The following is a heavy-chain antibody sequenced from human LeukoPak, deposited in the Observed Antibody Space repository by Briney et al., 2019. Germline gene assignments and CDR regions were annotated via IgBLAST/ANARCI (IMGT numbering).Heavy chain of an antibody. CDR3: ARLDGGNSGHYYFDY. J-gene: IGHJ4*02. V-gene: IGHV1-2*02. Sequence: ASVKVSCKASGYTFTGYYVHWVRQAPGQGLEWMGWINPNSGGTNYAQKFQGRVTMTRDTSISTAYMELSRLRSDDTAVYYCARLDGGNSGHYYFDYWGQGTLVTVSS. CDR1: GYTFTGYY. D-gene: IGHD4-23*01. CDR2: INPNSGGT.